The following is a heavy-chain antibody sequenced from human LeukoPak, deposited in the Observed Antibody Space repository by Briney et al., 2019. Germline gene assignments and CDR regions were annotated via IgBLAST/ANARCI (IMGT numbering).Heavy chain of an antibody. Sequence: ASVKVSCKASGYTFTSYDINWVRQATGQGLEWMGWMNPNSGNTGYAQKFQGRVTITTDESTSTAYMELSSLRSEDTAVYYCATQAGGGFGVVMLDIWGQGTMVTVSS. CDR3: ATQAGGGFGVVMLDI. V-gene: IGHV1-8*01. CDR1: GYTFTSYD. CDR2: MNPNSGNT. J-gene: IGHJ3*02. D-gene: IGHD3-3*01.